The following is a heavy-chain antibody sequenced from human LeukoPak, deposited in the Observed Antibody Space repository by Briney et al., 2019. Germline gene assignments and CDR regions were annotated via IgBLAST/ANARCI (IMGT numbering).Heavy chain of an antibody. J-gene: IGHJ4*02. Sequence: GGSLILSCAASGFTFSSYAMHWVRQAPGKGLEWVAVISYDGSNKYYEDSVKGRFNISRDNSKNTLYLQMNSLRAEDTAVYYCAKDVAAAPTFDYWGQGTLVTVS. CDR2: ISYDGSNK. D-gene: IGHD6-13*01. V-gene: IGHV3-30*04. CDR1: GFTFSSYA. CDR3: AKDVAAAPTFDY.